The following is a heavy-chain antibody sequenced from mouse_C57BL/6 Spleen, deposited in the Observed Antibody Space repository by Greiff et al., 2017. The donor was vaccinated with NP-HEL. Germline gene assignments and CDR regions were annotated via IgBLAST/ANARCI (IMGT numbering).Heavy chain of an antibody. V-gene: IGHV5-17*01. J-gene: IGHJ3*01. CDR2: ISSGSSTI. Sequence: EVKLVESGGGLVKPGGSLKLSCAASGFTFSDYGMHWVRQAPEKGLEWVAYISSGSSTIYYADTVKGRFTISRDNAKNTLFLQMTSLRSEDTAMYYCARPLIYYDYDGFAYWGQGTLVTVSA. D-gene: IGHD2-4*01. CDR1: GFTFSDYG. CDR3: ARPLIYYDYDGFAY.